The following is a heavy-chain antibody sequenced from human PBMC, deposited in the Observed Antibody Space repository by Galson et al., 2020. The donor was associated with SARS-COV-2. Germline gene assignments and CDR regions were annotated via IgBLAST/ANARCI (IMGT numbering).Heavy chain of an antibody. Sequence: TGGSLRLSCAASGFTFSSYGMHWVRQAPGQGLEWVAVISYDGSNKYYADSVKGRFTISRDNSKNTLYLQMNSLRAEDTAVYYCAKGPAGYSSSWYRGYYYYGMDVWGQGTTVTVSS. CDR1: GFTFSSYG. V-gene: IGHV3-30*18. D-gene: IGHD6-13*01. J-gene: IGHJ6*02. CDR3: AKGPAGYSSSWYRGYYYYGMDV. CDR2: ISYDGSNK.